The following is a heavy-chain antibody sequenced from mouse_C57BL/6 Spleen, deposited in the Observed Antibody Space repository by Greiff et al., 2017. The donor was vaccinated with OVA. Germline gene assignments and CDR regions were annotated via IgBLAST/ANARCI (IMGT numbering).Heavy chain of an antibody. D-gene: IGHD2-4*01. J-gene: IGHJ3*01. CDR2: ISSGSSTI. V-gene: IGHV5-17*01. CDR1: GFTFSDYG. Sequence: EVMLVESGGGLVKPGGSLKLSCAASGFTFSDYGMHWVRQAPEKGLEWVAYISSGSSTIYYADTVKGRVTISRDNAKNTLFLQMTSLRSEDTAIDYCARDDYDGGFAYWGQGTLVTVSA. CDR3: ARDDYDGGFAY.